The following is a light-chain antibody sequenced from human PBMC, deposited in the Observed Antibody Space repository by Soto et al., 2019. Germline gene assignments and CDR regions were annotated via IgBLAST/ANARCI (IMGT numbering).Light chain of an antibody. CDR3: SSQAVSSTLV. CDR2: DVS. Sequence: QSVLTQPASVSGSPGQSITISCTGTSSDIGGYNYVSWYQQHPGKAPKLMIYDVSNRPSGVSNRFSGSKSGNTASLTISGLQAEDEADYYRSSQAVSSTLVFGGGTKLTVL. V-gene: IGLV2-14*01. CDR1: SSDIGGYNY. J-gene: IGLJ2*01.